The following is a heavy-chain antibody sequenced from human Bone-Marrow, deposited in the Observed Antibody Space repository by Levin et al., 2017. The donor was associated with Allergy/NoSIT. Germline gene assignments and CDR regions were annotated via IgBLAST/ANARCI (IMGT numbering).Heavy chain of an antibody. Sequence: PGGSLRLSCAASGFSFSTYDLSWVRQVPGKGLEWVSTISGSKDRTFYAESVKGRFTISIDNSKNTVYLQMDSLRGEDTAVYYCARAGSGYCVSISCFVVPRDYWGQGTLVNVFS. CDR2: ISGSKDRT. CDR1: GFSFSTYD. CDR3: ARAGSGYCVSISCFVVPRDY. V-gene: IGHV3-23*01. J-gene: IGHJ4*02. D-gene: IGHD2-2*03.